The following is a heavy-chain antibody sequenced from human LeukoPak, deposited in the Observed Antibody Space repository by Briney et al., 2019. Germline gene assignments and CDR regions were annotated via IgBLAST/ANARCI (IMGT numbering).Heavy chain of an antibody. CDR2: IWYDGSNK. CDR3: ARGADILTGYYDY. J-gene: IGHJ4*02. V-gene: IGHV3-33*01. CDR1: GFTFSSYG. Sequence: GGSLRLSCAASGFTFSSYGMHWVRQAPGKGLEWVAVIWYDGSNKYYADSAKGRFTISRDNSKNTLYLQMNSLRAEDTAVYYCARGADILTGYYDYWGQGTLVTVSS. D-gene: IGHD3-9*01.